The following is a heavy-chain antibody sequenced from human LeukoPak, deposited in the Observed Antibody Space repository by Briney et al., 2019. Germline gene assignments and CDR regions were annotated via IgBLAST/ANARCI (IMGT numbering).Heavy chain of an antibody. J-gene: IGHJ4*02. CDR3: AREGRGSHSGY. V-gene: IGHV3-20*04. D-gene: IGHD1-26*01. CDR1: GFTFDDYG. CDR2: INWNGGST. Sequence: GGSLRLSCAASGFTFDDYGMSWVRQAPGKGLEWVSDINWNGGSTGYADSVKGRFTISRENAKNSLYLQMNSLRAEDTALYYCAREGRGSHSGYWGQGTLVTVSS.